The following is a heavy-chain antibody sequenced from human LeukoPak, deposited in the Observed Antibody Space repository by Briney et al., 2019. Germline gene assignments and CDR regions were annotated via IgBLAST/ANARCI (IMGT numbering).Heavy chain of an antibody. CDR3: AIFSPGYSSSWDDAFDI. CDR1: GYTFTSYG. J-gene: IGHJ3*02. V-gene: IGHV1-18*01. CDR2: ISAYNGNT. Sequence: ASVKVSCKASGYTFTSYGISWVRQAPGQGLEWMGWISAYNGNTNYAQKLQGGVTMTTDTSTSTAYMELRSLRSDDTAVYYCAIFSPGYSSSWDDAFDIWGQRTMVTVSS. D-gene: IGHD6-13*01.